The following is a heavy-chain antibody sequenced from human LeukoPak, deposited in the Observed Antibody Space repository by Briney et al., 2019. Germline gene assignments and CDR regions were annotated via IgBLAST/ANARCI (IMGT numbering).Heavy chain of an antibody. D-gene: IGHD6-19*01. V-gene: IGHV1-2*02. CDR2: INPNSGGT. Sequence: ASVKVTCKASGYTFTGYYMHWVREAPGQVLEWIGWINPNSGGTNYAQKFQGRVTMTRDTSISTAYIELSRLRSDDTAVYYCARTRSSSGWSPVDYWGQGTLVTVSS. J-gene: IGHJ4*02. CDR1: GYTFTGYY. CDR3: ARTRSSSGWSPVDY.